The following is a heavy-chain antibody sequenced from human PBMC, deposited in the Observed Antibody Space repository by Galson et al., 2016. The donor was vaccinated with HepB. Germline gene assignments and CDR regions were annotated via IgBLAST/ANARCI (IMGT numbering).Heavy chain of an antibody. D-gene: IGHD6-6*01. CDR1: GLTLSTSG. V-gene: IGHV3-48*02. J-gene: IGHJ3*01. Sequence: SLRLSCAASGLTLSTSGLNWVRQAPGKGLGWVSYISSSISTIYYADSVMGRFTISRDNTKNSVYLQMNNLRDEDTAVYYCARELVRSAFDLWGQGTMVTVSS. CDR3: ARELVRSAFDL. CDR2: ISSSISTI.